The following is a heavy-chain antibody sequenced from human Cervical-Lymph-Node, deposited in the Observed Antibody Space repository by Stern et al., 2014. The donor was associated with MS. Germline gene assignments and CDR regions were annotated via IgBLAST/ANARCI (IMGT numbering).Heavy chain of an antibody. V-gene: IGHV3-11*01. CDR2: ISNSGKNK. D-gene: IGHD6-19*01. Sequence: VQLEESGGGVVKPGGSLRLSCTVSGIDVSDYYMAWVRPAPGQGLAWILYISNSGKNKKYADSVKGRFTISKDNANNTVFLQMDSLRSEDTALYYCARDFNWGNSGSYDAWGQGTLVTVSS. J-gene: IGHJ5*02. CDR3: ARDFNWGNSGSYDA. CDR1: GIDVSDYY.